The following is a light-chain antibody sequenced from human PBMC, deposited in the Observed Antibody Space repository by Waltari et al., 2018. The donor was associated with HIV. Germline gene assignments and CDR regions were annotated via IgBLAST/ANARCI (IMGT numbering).Light chain of an antibody. CDR1: QSLLHRNGQNY. V-gene: IGKV2-28*01. CDR2: LGS. CDR3: MQAVQTPLE. J-gene: IGKJ1*01. Sequence: DIVMTQSTLSLPVTPGEPASIYCRSSQSLLHRNGQNYLDWYLQKPGQSPQLLIYLGSNRASGVPDRFSGSVSGTDFTLKISRVEAEDVGVYYCMQAVQTPLEFGQGTKVEIK.